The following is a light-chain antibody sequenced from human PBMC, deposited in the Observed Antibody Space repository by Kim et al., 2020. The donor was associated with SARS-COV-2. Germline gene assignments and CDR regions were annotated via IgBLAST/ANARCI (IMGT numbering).Light chain of an antibody. J-gene: IGKJ4*01. CDR2: HTS. CDR3: QQTYSAPGLT. V-gene: IGKV1-39*01. CDR1: QKIFGY. Sequence: DIQVTQSPSTLTASVGDRVTITCRTSQKIFGYLNWYQQKPGQAPKVLIHHTSNLQDGVPSRFSGSASATEFTLTISGLQPEDVATYYCQQTYSAPGLTFGGGTKVDIK.